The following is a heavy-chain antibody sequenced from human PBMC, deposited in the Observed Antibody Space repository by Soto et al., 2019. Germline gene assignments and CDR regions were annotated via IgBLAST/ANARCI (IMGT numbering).Heavy chain of an antibody. CDR2: IYYSGST. V-gene: IGHV4-31*03. CDR3: ARARVATIHFDY. D-gene: IGHD5-12*01. CDR1: GGSISSGGYY. Sequence: SETLSLTCTVSGGSISSGGYYWSWIRQHPGKGLEWIGYIYYSGSTYYNPSLKSRVTISVDTSKNQFSLKLSSVTAADTAVYYCARARVATIHFDYWGQGTLVTVS. J-gene: IGHJ4*02.